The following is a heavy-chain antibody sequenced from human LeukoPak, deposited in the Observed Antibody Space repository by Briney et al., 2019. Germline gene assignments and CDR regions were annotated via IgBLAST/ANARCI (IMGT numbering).Heavy chain of an antibody. D-gene: IGHD5-18*01. V-gene: IGHV3-23*01. CDR1: GFTFSNSA. Sequence: GGSLRLSCAASGFTFSNSAMSWVRQAPGKGLEWVSAISGSGGGTYYADSVKGRFTISRDNSKNTLYVQMNSLRAADTAVYYCAKAAGRGYNYGDYFDYWGQGTLVTVSS. CDR3: AKAAGRGYNYGDYFDY. CDR2: ISGSGGGT. J-gene: IGHJ4*02.